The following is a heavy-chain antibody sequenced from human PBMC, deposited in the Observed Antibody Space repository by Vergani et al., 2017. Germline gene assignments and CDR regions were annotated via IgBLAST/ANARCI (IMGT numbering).Heavy chain of an antibody. CDR3: ARGRRKVYDFWSGYYFALSSAFDI. Sequence: QVQLVQSGAEVKKPGASVKVSYKASGYTFTGYYMHWVRQAPGQGLEWMGWINPNSGGTNYAQKFQGRVTMTRDTSKNQFSLKLSSVTAADTAVYYCARGRRKVYDFWSGYYFALSSAFDIWGQGTMVTVSS. CDR2: INPNSGGT. CDR1: GYTFTGYY. D-gene: IGHD3-3*01. J-gene: IGHJ3*02. V-gene: IGHV1-2*02.